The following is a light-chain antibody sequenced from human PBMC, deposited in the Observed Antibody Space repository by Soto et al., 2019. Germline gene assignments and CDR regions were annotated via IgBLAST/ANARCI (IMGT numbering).Light chain of an antibody. CDR1: QSVSSSY. CDR3: QQYSNTFRT. V-gene: IGKV3-15*01. J-gene: IGKJ1*01. CDR2: GAS. Sequence: EIVMTQSPATLSLSPGERATLSCRASQSVSSSYLAWYQQKPGQAPRLLIYGASTRATGFPARFSGSGSGTDFTLTISSLQSEDFAVYYCQQYSNTFRTFGQGTKVDI.